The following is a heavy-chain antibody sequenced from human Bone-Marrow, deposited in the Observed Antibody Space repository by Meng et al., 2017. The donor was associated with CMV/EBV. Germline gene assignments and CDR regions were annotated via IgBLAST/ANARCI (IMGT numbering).Heavy chain of an antibody. CDR3: AKSRGYCSSTSCLSYYYYYGMDV. D-gene: IGHD2-2*01. V-gene: IGHV3-9*01. Sequence: SLKISCAASGFTFDDYAMHWVRQAPGKGLEWVSGISWNSGSIGYADSVKGRFTISRDNAKNSLYLQMNSLRAEDTALYYCAKSRGYCSSTSCLSYYYYYGMDVWGQGPTVTCSS. CDR2: ISWNSGSI. CDR1: GFTFDDYA. J-gene: IGHJ6*02.